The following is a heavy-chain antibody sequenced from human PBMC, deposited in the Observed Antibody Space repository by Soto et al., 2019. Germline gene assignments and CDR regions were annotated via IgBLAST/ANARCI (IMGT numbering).Heavy chain of an antibody. CDR2: ISYDGSNK. V-gene: IGHV3-30-3*01. J-gene: IGHJ4*02. Sequence: QSGGSLRLSCAASGFTFSSYAMHWVRQAPGKGLEWVAVISYDGSNKYYADSVKGRFTISRDNSKNTLYLQMNSLRAEDTAVYYCARDPLQDYDSSGYQYYFDYWGQGTLVTVS. D-gene: IGHD3-22*01. CDR1: GFTFSSYA. CDR3: ARDPLQDYDSSGYQYYFDY.